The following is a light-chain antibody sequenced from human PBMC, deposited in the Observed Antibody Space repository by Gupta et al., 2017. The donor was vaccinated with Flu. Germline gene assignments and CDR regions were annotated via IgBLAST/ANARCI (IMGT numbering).Light chain of an antibody. J-gene: IGKJ4*01. CDR3: QQTYRMPHS. V-gene: IGKV1-39*01. CDR1: DSISNF. Sequence: PSSLAASVGDSVTISCRASDSISNFLNWYQQRPGKAPRPLIYLAYSLQTGVPSKFSGGGSGANFTLTITNLQPEDFAIYYCQQTYRMPHSFGGGTRVEI. CDR2: LAY.